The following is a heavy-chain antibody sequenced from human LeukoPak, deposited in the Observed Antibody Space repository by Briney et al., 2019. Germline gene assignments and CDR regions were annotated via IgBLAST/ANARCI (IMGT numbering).Heavy chain of an antibody. Sequence: ASVKVSCKASGYTFTSYYMHWVRQPPGQGLKWLGIINPSGGSTSYAQKFQGRVTMTRDMSTSTVYMELSSLRSEDTAVYYCARDRDAEQVGSFDYWGQGTLVTVSS. CDR3: ARDRDAEQVGSFDY. CDR1: GYTFTSYY. CDR2: INPSGGST. V-gene: IGHV1-46*01. J-gene: IGHJ4*02. D-gene: IGHD1-26*01.